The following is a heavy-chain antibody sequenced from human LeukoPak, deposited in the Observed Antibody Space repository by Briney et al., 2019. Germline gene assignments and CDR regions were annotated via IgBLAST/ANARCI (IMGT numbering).Heavy chain of an antibody. V-gene: IGHV4-61*02. D-gene: IGHD3-10*01. CDR1: GGSISSGSYY. CDR3: ARVGRYEYFQH. J-gene: IGHJ1*01. Sequence: SQTLSLTCTVSGGSISSGSYYWSWIRQPAGKGLEWIGPIYTSGSTNYNPSLKSRVTISVDTSKNQFSLKLSSVTAADTAVYYCARVGRYEYFQHWGQGTLVTVSS. CDR2: IYTSGST.